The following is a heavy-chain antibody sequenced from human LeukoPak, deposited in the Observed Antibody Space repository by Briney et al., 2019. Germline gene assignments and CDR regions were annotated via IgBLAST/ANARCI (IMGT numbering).Heavy chain of an antibody. V-gene: IGHV3-30*02. CDR1: GFTFSSYG. Sequence: GGSLRLSCAASGFTFSSYGMHWVRQAPGKGLEWVAFIRYDGSNKYYADSVKGRFTISRDNSKNTLYLQMNSLRAEDTAVYYCAKDRSAAPKDAFDIWGQGTMVTVSS. CDR2: IRYDGSNK. CDR3: AKDRSAAPKDAFDI. J-gene: IGHJ3*02. D-gene: IGHD2-2*01.